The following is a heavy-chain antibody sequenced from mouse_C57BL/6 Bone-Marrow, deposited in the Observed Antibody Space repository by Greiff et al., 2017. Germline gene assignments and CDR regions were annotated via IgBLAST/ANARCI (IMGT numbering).Heavy chain of an antibody. CDR1: GYSFTGYY. V-gene: IGHV1-43*01. D-gene: IGHD2-1*01. Sequence: EVMLVESGPELVKPGASVKISCKASGYSFTGYYMHWVKQSSEKSLEWIGEINPSTGGTSYNQKFKGKATLTVDKSSSTAYMQLKSLTSEDSAVYYCARSPFYYGFDYWGQGTTLTVSS. J-gene: IGHJ2*01. CDR3: ARSPFYYGFDY. CDR2: INPSTGGT.